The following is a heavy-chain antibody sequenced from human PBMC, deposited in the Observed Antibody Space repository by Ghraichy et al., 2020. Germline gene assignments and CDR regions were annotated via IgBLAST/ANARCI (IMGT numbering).Heavy chain of an antibody. Sequence: GGSLRLSCAASGFTLRSYWLTWVRQAPGKGLEWVANIKADGSEKYYVDSVKGRFTISRDNAKSSLFLQMNSLRVEDTAVYYCARDFWNGYYYYYGLDVWGQGTTVTVSS. V-gene: IGHV3-7*04. CDR1: GFTLRSYW. CDR3: ARDFWNGYYYYYGLDV. CDR2: IKADGSEK. D-gene: IGHD3-3*01. J-gene: IGHJ6*02.